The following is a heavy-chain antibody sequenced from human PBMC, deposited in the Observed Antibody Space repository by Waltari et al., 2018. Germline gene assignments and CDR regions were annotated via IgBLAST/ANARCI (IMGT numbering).Heavy chain of an antibody. Sequence: QVQLVESGGGVVHPGRSLRLSCEASGFTFSYHAMHWVRQAPGKRLAWVAGISYDGSDEYYADSVRGRFTISRDDSKDTVNLQMNSLRPEDTAVYYCARDGPLQIQSWYSFDYWGQGTLVTVSS. J-gene: IGHJ4*02. D-gene: IGHD5-18*01. CDR1: GFTFSYHA. CDR2: ISYDGSDE. CDR3: ARDGPLQIQSWYSFDY. V-gene: IGHV3-30*07.